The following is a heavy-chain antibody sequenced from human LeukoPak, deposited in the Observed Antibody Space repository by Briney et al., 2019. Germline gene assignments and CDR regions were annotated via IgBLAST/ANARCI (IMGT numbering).Heavy chain of an antibody. J-gene: IGHJ6*03. V-gene: IGHV3-20*04. D-gene: IGHD4-23*01. CDR3: ARAIFDYGGNSPGPYYYYYMDV. Sequence: GGSLRLSCAASGFTFDDYGMSWVRQAPGKGLEWVSGINWNGGSTGYADSVKGRFTISRDNAKNSLYLQMNSLRAEDTALYYCARAIFDYGGNSPGPYYYYYMDVWGKGTTVTVS. CDR2: INWNGGST. CDR1: GFTFDDYG.